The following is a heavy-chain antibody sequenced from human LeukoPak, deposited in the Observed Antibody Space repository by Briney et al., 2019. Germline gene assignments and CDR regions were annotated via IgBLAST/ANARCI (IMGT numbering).Heavy chain of an antibody. V-gene: IGHV3-7*01. J-gene: IGHJ6*02. CDR2: IKQDGSET. CDR1: GFTTFSSYA. CDR3: AADLPGSAAYYGMDV. D-gene: IGHD2-15*01. Sequence: GSLRLSCAASGFTTFSSYAMSWVRQAPGKGLEWVAIIKQDGSETKYVDSVKGRFTISRDNAKNSLYLQMNSLRDEDTAVYYCAADLPGSAAYYGMDVWGQGTTVTVSS.